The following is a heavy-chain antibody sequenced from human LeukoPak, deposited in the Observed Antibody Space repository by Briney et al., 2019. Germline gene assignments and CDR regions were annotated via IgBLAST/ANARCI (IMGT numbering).Heavy chain of an antibody. D-gene: IGHD1-26*01. CDR2: ISGSGGST. CDR3: AVRERDY. CDR1: GFTFSSYA. Sequence: PGGSLRLSCAASGFTFSSYAMSWVRLAPGKGLEWVSTISGSGGSTYYPDSMKGRFTISRDNSKNTLYLQMSGLRAEDTAVYYCAVRERDYWGQGTLVTVSS. V-gene: IGHV3-23*01. J-gene: IGHJ4*02.